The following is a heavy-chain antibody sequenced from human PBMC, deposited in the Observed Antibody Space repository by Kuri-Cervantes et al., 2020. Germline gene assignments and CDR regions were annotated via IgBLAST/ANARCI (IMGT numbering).Heavy chain of an antibody. D-gene: IGHD4-17*01. CDR1: GFTFSSYW. V-gene: IGHV3-74*01. Sequence: GESLKISCAASGFTFSSYWMHWVRQAPGKGLVWVSRINSDGSSTSYADSVKGRFTISRDNAKNTLYLQMNSLRAEDTAVYYCARGREGDYPLGGFDYWGQGTLVTVSS. CDR2: INSDGSST. CDR3: ARGREGDYPLGGFDY. J-gene: IGHJ4*02.